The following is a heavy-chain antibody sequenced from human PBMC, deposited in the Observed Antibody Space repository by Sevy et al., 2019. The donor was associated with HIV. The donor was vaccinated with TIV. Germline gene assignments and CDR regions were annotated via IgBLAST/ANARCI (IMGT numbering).Heavy chain of an antibody. CDR1: GFSVSNSY. D-gene: IGHD3-22*01. J-gene: IGHJ3*02. V-gene: IGHV3-53*01. CDR2: IYSGDST. CDR3: ARLSVYYYDSSGYYTTGHAFDI. Sequence: GGSLRLSCAASGFSVSNSYMSWVRQAPGKGLQWVSVIYSGDSTYYTDSVKGGLTISRDNSKNRLYLQMNSLRAEDMAVYYCARLSVYYYDSSGYYTTGHAFDIWGQGTMVTVSS.